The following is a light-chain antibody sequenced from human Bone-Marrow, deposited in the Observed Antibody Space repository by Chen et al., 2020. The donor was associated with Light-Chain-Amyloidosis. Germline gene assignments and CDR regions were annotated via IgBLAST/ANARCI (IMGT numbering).Light chain of an antibody. CDR3: QVWDRSSDRPV. Sequence: QSALTQPASVSGSPGQSITISCTGTSRDVGRYNYVSWYQQHPGKVPKLIIHDVSDRPSGVSDRFSGSKSGNTATLTISRVEAGDEADYYYQVWDRSSDRPVFGGGTKLTVL. J-gene: IGLJ3*02. CDR2: DVS. CDR1: SRDVGRYNY. V-gene: IGLV2-14*03.